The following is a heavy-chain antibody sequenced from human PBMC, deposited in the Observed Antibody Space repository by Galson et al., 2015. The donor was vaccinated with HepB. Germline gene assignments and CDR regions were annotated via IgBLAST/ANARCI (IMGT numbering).Heavy chain of an antibody. Sequence: SLRLSCAASGFTFVTYAMSWVRQAPGKGLEWVSTISGTGGSTYYADSVKGRFTISRDNSKNTLYLQMHSLRAEDTAVYYCATWLLEHFDYWGQGTPVTVSS. V-gene: IGHV3-23*01. J-gene: IGHJ4*02. CDR2: ISGTGGST. D-gene: IGHD3-9*01. CDR1: GFTFVTYA. CDR3: ATWLLEHFDY.